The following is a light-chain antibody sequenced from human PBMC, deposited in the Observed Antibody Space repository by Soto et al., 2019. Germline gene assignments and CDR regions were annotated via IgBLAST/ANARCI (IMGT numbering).Light chain of an antibody. V-gene: IGKV3-15*01. Sequence: EIVMTQSPATPSVSPGEKTTLPCRASQSVSSNLAWYQQKPGQAPRLLIYGASTRATGIPARFSGSGSGTEFTLTISSLQSEDFAVYYCQQYNNWPWTFGQGTKVDIK. CDR1: QSVSSN. CDR2: GAS. CDR3: QQYNNWPWT. J-gene: IGKJ1*01.